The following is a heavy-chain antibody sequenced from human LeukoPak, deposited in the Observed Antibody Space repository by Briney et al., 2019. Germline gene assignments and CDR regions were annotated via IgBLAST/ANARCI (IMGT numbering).Heavy chain of an antibody. V-gene: IGHV4-34*01. CDR3: ARYCSGGSCRAFDY. CDR2: INHSGST. Sequence: PSETLSLTCAVYGGSFSGYYWSWIRQPPGKGLEWIGEINHSGSTNYNPSLKSRVTISVDTSKNQFSLKLSSVTAAGTAVYYCARYCSGGSCRAFDYWGQGTLVTVSS. D-gene: IGHD2-15*01. J-gene: IGHJ4*02. CDR1: GGSFSGYY.